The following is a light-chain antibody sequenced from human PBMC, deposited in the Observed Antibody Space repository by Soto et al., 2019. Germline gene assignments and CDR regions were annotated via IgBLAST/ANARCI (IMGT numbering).Light chain of an antibody. CDR2: DAS. CDR1: ESISSW. CDR3: LQYSSHSWT. Sequence: DIQMTQSPSTLSASVGDTVTITCRASESISSWLAWYQEKPGKAPNLLIYDASSLKSGVSSRFSGSGSGTEFTLTISRLQPDDVATYYCLQYSSHSWTFGQGTKVDIK. J-gene: IGKJ1*01. V-gene: IGKV1-5*01.